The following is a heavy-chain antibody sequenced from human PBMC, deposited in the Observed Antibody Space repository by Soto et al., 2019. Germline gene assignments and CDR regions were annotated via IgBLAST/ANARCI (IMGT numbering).Heavy chain of an antibody. D-gene: IGHD3-22*01. Sequence: QVQLVESGGGVVQPGRSLRLSCAASGFTFSSYAMHWVRQAPGKGLEWVAVISYDGSNKYYADSVKGRFTISRDNSKNTLYLQMNSLRAEDTAVYYCAREPSIIVMGHPNGYFDLWGRGTLVTVSS. CDR2: ISYDGSNK. V-gene: IGHV3-30-3*01. CDR1: GFTFSSYA. CDR3: AREPSIIVMGHPNGYFDL. J-gene: IGHJ2*01.